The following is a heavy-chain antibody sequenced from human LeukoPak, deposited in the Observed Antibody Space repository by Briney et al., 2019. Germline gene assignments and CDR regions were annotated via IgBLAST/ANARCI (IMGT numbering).Heavy chain of an antibody. CDR1: GYTFTGYY. V-gene: IGHV1-2*02. D-gene: IGHD4-17*01. CDR3: ARGTTVTGYFDL. Sequence: ASVKVSCKASGYTFTGYYMHWVRQAPGQGLEWMGWINPNSGSTNYAQKFQGRVTMTRDTSISTAYMELSRLRSDDTAVYYCARGTTVTGYFDLWGRGTLVTVSS. J-gene: IGHJ2*01. CDR2: INPNSGST.